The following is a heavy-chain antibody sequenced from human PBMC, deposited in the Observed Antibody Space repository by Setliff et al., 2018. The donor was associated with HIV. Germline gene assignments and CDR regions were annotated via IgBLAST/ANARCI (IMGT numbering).Heavy chain of an antibody. CDR3: ARDGLRSYSGIYSAAGWFDP. Sequence: GASVKVSCKASGYTFTDYHIYWVRQVPGQGLEWMGWINPDSDATNYAQKLQGRITMTRDTSITTAYMKLNSLTSDDTALYYCARDGLRSYSGIYSAAGWFDPWGQGTVVTVSS. V-gene: IGHV1-2*02. J-gene: IGHJ5*02. CDR1: GYTFTDYH. CDR2: INPDSDAT. D-gene: IGHD1-26*01.